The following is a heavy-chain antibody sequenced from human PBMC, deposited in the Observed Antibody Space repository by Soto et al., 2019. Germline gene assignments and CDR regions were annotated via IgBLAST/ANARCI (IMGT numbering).Heavy chain of an antibody. CDR2: TYYRPRWYN. J-gene: IGHJ6*03. D-gene: IGHD1-7*01. CDR1: GDSVSSNSAA. V-gene: IGHV6-1*01. CDR3: AGTTSLQWYYMDV. Sequence: QVQLQQSGPGLVRPSQTLSLTCAISGDSVSSNSAAWNWIRQSPSRGLEWLGRTYYRPRWYNDYAVSVKSRITVNPDTSKNQFSLHLNSVTPEDTAVHYCAGTTSLQWYYMDVWDKGTTVTVSS.